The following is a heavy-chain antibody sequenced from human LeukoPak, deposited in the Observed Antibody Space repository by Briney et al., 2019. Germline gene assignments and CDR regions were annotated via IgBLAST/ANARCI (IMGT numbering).Heavy chain of an antibody. CDR3: TRASIYGHGNSYQDALDI. J-gene: IGHJ3*02. Sequence: GGSLRLSCAASGFSLSNAWMSWVRQAVGKGLEWVGRTRNKPNSYTTEYAASVKGRFTISRDESRNSVLLQMNSLKTEDTAVYYCTRASIYGHGNSYQDALDIWGQGTMVTVSS. V-gene: IGHV3-72*01. D-gene: IGHD2/OR15-2a*01. CDR1: GFSLSNAW. CDR2: TRNKPNSYTT.